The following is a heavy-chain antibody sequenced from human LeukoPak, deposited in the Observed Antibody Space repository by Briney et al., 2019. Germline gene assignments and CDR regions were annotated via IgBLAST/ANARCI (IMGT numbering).Heavy chain of an antibody. J-gene: IGHJ4*02. V-gene: IGHV3-53*01. CDR2: IYSGGST. D-gene: IGHD6-6*01. CDR1: GFTVSSNY. Sequence: SGGSLRLSCAASGFTVSSNYMSWVRQAPGKVLEWVSVIYSGGSTHYADSVRGRFTISRDNSKHTLYLQMNSLRVEDTAVYYCARDSLYSSSSEDYWGQGTLVTVSS. CDR3: ARDSLYSSSSEDY.